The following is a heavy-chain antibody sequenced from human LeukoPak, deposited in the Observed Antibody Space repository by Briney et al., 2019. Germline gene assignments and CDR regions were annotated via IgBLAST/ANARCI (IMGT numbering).Heavy chain of an antibody. CDR1: GFTFSSYV. Sequence: PGGSLRLSCAASGFTFSSYVMHWVRQAPGKGLEWVAVISYDGSNKYYADSVKGRFTISRDNSKNTLYLQMNSLRAEDTAVYYCAKDLSRLGSYFRYWYFDLWGRGTLVTVSS. CDR3: AKDLSRLGSYFRYWYFDL. D-gene: IGHD1-26*01. V-gene: IGHV3-30*18. CDR2: ISYDGSNK. J-gene: IGHJ2*01.